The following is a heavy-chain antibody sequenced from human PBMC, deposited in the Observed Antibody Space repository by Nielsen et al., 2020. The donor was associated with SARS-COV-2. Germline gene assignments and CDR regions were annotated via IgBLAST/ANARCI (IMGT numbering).Heavy chain of an antibody. J-gene: IGHJ3*01. V-gene: IGHV3-23*01. Sequence: GESLKISCAASGFTFNIYAMAWVRRAPGRGLQWVTGVSASGGSTYYTGSVKGRFSISRDNPKNTLFLQMHSLRVEDTALYYCAKDGVVRGDALDLWGQGTMVTVSS. D-gene: IGHD3-10*01. CDR1: GFTFNIYA. CDR2: VSASGGST. CDR3: AKDGVVRGDALDL.